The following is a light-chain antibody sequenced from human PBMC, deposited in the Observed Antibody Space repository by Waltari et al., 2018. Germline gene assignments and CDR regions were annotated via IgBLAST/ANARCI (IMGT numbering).Light chain of an antibody. CDR2: GSS. Sequence: QSVLTQPPSVSGAPGQRVPLSCTGSGAHIGAGYDVHWYQQLPRAAPKLLIYGSSTRPLGVPDRFFGSTSGTSASLAITGLQAEDEADYYCQSYDTSLSVVFGGGTKLTVL. J-gene: IGLJ3*02. V-gene: IGLV1-40*01. CDR1: GAHIGAGYD. CDR3: QSYDTSLSVV.